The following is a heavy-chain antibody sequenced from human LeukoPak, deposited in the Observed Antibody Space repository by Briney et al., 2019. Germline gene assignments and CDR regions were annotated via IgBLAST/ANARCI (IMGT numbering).Heavy chain of an antibody. CDR1: GFTVSSNY. V-gene: IGHV3-53*01. D-gene: IGHD3-10*01. J-gene: IGHJ4*02. CDR2: IYSGGST. Sequence: GGSLRLSCAASGFTVSSNYMSWVRQAPGKGLEWVSLIYSGGSTYYSDSVKGRFTISRDNSKNTLYLQMNNLRAEDTAVYYCARALGYGSGSYYKVTHFDYWGQGTLVTVSS. CDR3: ARALGYGSGSYYKVTHFDY.